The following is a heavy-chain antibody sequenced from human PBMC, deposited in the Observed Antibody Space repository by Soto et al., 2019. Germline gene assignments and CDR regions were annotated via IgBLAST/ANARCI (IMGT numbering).Heavy chain of an antibody. CDR2: ISHTGRT. D-gene: IGHD2-15*01. CDR1: GSSITNSFY. V-gene: IGHV4-38-2*02. J-gene: IGHJ4*02. CDR3: ARDPANLALAVAYFDS. Sequence: SETLSLTCRVSGSSITNSFYWGWIRQSPEKGLEWIGSISHTGRTSYNPSLKSLVSISVDTSKNQFSLTLTSVTAADTAVYYCARDPANLALAVAYFDSWGQGTLVTVSS.